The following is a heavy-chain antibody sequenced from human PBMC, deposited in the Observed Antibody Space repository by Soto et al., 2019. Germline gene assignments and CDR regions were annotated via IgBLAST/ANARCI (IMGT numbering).Heavy chain of an antibody. V-gene: IGHV5-51*01. J-gene: IGHJ6*03. D-gene: IGHD3-10*01. Sequence: GESLKISCKGSGYSFTSYWIGWVRQMPGKGLEWMGIIYPGDSDTRYSPSFQGQVTISADKSISTAYLQWSSLKASDTAMYYCARHRKEVRGEHYYYYMDVWGKGTTVTVSS. CDR1: GYSFTSYW. CDR3: ARHRKEVRGEHYYYYMDV. CDR2: IYPGDSDT.